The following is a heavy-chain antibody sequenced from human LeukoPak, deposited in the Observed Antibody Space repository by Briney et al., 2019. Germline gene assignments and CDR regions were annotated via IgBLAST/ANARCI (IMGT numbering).Heavy chain of an antibody. CDR3: ARAGTDSYGYVSWFDP. V-gene: IGHV1-2*04. CDR1: GYTFTGYY. D-gene: IGHD5-18*01. CDR2: INPNSGGT. Sequence: ASVKASCKASGYTFTGYYIHWVRQAPGQGLEWMGWINPNSGGTNYAQKFQGWVTMTRDTSISTAYMELSRLRSDDTAVYYCARAGTDSYGYVSWFDPWGQGTLVTVSS. J-gene: IGHJ5*02.